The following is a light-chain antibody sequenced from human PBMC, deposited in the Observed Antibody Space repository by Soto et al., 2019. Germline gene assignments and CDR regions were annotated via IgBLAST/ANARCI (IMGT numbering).Light chain of an antibody. CDR1: QSVSSY. V-gene: IGKV3-11*01. CDR2: DAS. CDR3: QQRSNWPPT. J-gene: IGKJ1*01. Sequence: EIVLTQSPATLSLSPGERATLSCRASQSVSSYLAWYQQKPGQAHRLLIYDASNRDTGIPARLSGSGSGTEFAITISSLEPEDFAVYYWQQRSNWPPTFGQGTKVEIK.